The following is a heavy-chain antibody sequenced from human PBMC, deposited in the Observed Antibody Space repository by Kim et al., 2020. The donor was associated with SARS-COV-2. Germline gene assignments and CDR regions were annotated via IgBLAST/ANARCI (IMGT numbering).Heavy chain of an antibody. CDR2: IKQDGSEK. Sequence: GGSLRLSCAASGFTFSSYWMSWVRQAPGKGLEWVANIKQDGSEKYYVDSVKGRFTISRDNAKNSLYLQMNSLRAEDTAVYYCARDQRYDILTGYLSYYYYGMDVWGQGTTVTVSS. V-gene: IGHV3-7*01. CDR3: ARDQRYDILTGYLSYYYYGMDV. CDR1: GFTFSSYW. D-gene: IGHD3-9*01. J-gene: IGHJ6*02.